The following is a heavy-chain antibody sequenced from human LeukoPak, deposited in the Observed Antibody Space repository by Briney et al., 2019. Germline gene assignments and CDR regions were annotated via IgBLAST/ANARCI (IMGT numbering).Heavy chain of an antibody. CDR1: GGPFSGYY. Sequence: SETRSLTCAVYGGPFSGYYWSGIRQPPGKGLEWMGEINHSGITNYNPSLKSRVTISVDTSKNQFPLKLSSVTAADTAVYYCARGLYLWFGGDYFDYWRQGTLVTVSS. D-gene: IGHD3-10*01. J-gene: IGHJ4*02. V-gene: IGHV4-34*01. CDR3: ARGLYLWFGGDYFDY. CDR2: INHSGIT.